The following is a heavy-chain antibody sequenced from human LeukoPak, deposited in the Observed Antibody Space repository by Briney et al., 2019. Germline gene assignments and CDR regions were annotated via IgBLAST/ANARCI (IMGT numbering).Heavy chain of an antibody. J-gene: IGHJ1*01. Sequence: QPGGSLRLSCAASGFSFSNYWMSWVRQAPGKGLEWVANIKQDGSEKYYVDSVKGRFTISRDNANNSLYLQMNSLRAEDTAVYYCARDPFQHWGQGTLVTVSS. CDR2: IKQDGSEK. CDR3: ARDPFQH. CDR1: GFSFSNYW. V-gene: IGHV3-7*01.